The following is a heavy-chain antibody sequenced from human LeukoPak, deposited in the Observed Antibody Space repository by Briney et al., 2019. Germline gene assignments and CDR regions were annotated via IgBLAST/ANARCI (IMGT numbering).Heavy chain of an antibody. Sequence: SETLSLTCTVSGGSISSYYWSWIRQPPGKGLEWIGYIYYSGSTNYNPSLKSRVTISVDTSKNQFSLKLSSVTAADTAVYYCARAGNVLVVTQKKKKPFDLWGQGTLVSVSS. CDR3: ARAGNVLVVTQKKKKPFDL. V-gene: IGHV4-59*08. CDR1: GGSISSYY. D-gene: IGHD3-22*01. CDR2: IYYSGST. J-gene: IGHJ4*02.